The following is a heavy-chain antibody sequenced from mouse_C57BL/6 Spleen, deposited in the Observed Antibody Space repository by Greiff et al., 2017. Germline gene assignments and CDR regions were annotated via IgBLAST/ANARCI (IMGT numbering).Heavy chain of an antibody. D-gene: IGHD4-1*01. J-gene: IGHJ1*03. CDR3: ARHEAGGYWDWDFDV. CDR1: GYTFTEYT. Sequence: QVQLQQSGAELVKPGASVKLSCKASGYTFTEYTIHWVKQRPGPGLEWIGGFYPGTGGIKYNEKVKDKATLTADKSASTVSMEVSRLTSEDSAVDFCARHEAGGYWDWDFDVWGTGTTVTVSS. V-gene: IGHV1-62-2*01. CDR2: FYPGTGGI.